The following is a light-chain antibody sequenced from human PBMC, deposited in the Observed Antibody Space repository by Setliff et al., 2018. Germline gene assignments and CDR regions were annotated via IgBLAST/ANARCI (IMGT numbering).Light chain of an antibody. CDR3: QQLNSFPLT. J-gene: IGKJ4*01. V-gene: IGKV1-9*01. Sequence: DIQLTQSPSFLSASVGDRVIITCRASQDISNFLAWYQQKPGKAPKILIWGASNLQSGVPSRFSGGGSGTEFTLTINILQPEDFATYYCQQLNSFPLTFGGGTKVDIK. CDR2: GAS. CDR1: QDISNF.